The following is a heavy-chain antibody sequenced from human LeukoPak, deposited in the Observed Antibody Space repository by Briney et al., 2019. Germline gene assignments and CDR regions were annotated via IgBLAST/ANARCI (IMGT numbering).Heavy chain of an antibody. CDR2: ISGYNGKT. Sequence: ASGKVSCKAAGYSFTICGISWVRQAPGQGLGWMGWISGYNGKTNYAPNVQGRVNTTPDTSTRTAYMELRSLRSDDTAVYYCGRDRCSSTSCTGNWFDPWGQGTLVTVSS. D-gene: IGHD2-2*01. CDR3: GRDRCSSTSCTGNWFDP. CDR1: GYSFTICG. J-gene: IGHJ5*02. V-gene: IGHV1-18*01.